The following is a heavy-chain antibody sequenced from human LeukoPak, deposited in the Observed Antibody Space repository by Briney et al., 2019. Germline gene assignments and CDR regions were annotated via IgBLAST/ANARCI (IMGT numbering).Heavy chain of an antibody. D-gene: IGHD1-14*01. J-gene: IGHJ5*02. Sequence: PSETLSLTCTVSGGSIRSTTYYWGWIRQPPGKELEWSGSMYSSGSTYYNPSLKSRVTMSVETSKNHFSLRLSSVTAADTAIYYCATGTNNWFDPWGQGTLVTVSS. V-gene: IGHV4-39*02. CDR1: GGSIRSTTYY. CDR2: MYSSGST. CDR3: ATGTNNWFDP.